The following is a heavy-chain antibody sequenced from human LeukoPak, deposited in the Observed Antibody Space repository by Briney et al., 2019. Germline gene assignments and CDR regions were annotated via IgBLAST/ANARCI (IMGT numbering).Heavy chain of an antibody. Sequence: GGSLSLSCAASGFTFSSYAMSWVRQAPGKGLEWVSSTSGSGGSTNSEDSMKGRFTISRDNSKSTLYLQMNSLRAEDTAVYYCAKAISSSWGDFDCWGQGTLVTVSS. J-gene: IGHJ4*02. CDR2: TSGSGGST. CDR1: GFTFSSYA. CDR3: AKAISSSWGDFDC. V-gene: IGHV3-23*01. D-gene: IGHD6-13*01.